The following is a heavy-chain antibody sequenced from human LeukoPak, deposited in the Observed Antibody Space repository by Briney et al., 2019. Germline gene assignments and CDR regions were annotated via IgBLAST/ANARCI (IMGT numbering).Heavy chain of an antibody. CDR3: ARDTSLGMPQWFDP. Sequence: SETLSLTCTLSGGFISSYYWSWIRQPPGKGLEWIAYIYNSENTKYNPSLKSRVTISVDTSKNQFSLKLRSVTAADTAVYYCARDTSLGMPQWFDPWGQGALVTVSS. D-gene: IGHD2-2*01. V-gene: IGHV4-59*01. CDR1: GGFISSYY. CDR2: IYNSENT. J-gene: IGHJ5*02.